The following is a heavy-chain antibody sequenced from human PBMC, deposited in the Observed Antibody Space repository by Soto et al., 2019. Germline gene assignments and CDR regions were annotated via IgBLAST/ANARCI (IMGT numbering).Heavy chain of an antibody. CDR3: ARPRSHYYDRSAERAFDI. D-gene: IGHD3-22*01. CDR1: GGTFNNYA. CDR2: IIPLFGTT. Sequence: ASVKVSCKASGGTFNNYAISWVRQAPGQGLEWMGGIIPLFGTTNYAQKFQGRVTITADESTSTAYMELSSLRSEDTAFYYCARPRSHYYDRSAERAFDIWGQGTMVTVSS. V-gene: IGHV1-69*13. J-gene: IGHJ3*02.